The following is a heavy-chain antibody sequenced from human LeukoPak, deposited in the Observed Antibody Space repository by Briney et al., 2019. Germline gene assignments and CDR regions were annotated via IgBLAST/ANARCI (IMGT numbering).Heavy chain of an antibody. Sequence: SETLSLTCTVSGGSISSYYWSWIRQPPGKGLEWIGYIYYSGSTNYNPSLKSRVTISVDTSKNQFSLKLSSVTAADTAVYYCARDHGGKFDYWGQGTLDTVSS. V-gene: IGHV4-59*01. CDR2: IYYSGST. D-gene: IGHD4-23*01. CDR3: ARDHGGKFDY. J-gene: IGHJ4*02. CDR1: GGSISSYY.